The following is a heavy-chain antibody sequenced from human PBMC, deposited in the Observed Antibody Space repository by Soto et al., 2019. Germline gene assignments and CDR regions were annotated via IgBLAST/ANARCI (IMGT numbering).Heavy chain of an antibody. CDR1: GFTFSSYG. D-gene: IGHD4-17*01. V-gene: IGHV3-33*01. J-gene: IGHJ4*02. Sequence: QVQLVESGGGVVQPGRSLRLSCAASGFTFSSYGMHWVRQAPGKGLEWVAVIWYDGSNKYYADSVKGRFTISRDNSKKTLYLQMNSLRAEDTAVYYCARDREEDGDYNSLDYWGQGTLVTVSS. CDR2: IWYDGSNK. CDR3: ARDREEDGDYNSLDY.